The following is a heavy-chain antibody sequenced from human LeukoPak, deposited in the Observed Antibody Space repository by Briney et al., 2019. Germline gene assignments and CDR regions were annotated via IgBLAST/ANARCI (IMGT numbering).Heavy chain of an antibody. CDR3: AKDMAGGIAVAGTGFDY. CDR1: GFTFDDYA. V-gene: IGHV3-9*01. Sequence: PGGSLRLSCAASGFTFDDYAMHWVRQAPGKGLEWVSGISWNSGSIGYADSVKGRFTTSRDNAKNSLYLQMNSLRAEDTALYYCAKDMAGGIAVAGTGFDYWGQGTLVTVSS. D-gene: IGHD6-19*01. CDR2: ISWNSGSI. J-gene: IGHJ4*02.